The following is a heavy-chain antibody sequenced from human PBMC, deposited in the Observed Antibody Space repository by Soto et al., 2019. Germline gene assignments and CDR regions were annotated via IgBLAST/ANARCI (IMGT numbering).Heavy chain of an antibody. CDR2: IGVTSAYT. V-gene: IGHV3-11*06. CDR1: GFTFNDYY. CDR3: AITPRSSYGPFDY. Sequence: GGSLRLSCVASGFTFNDYYMSWIRQAPGKGLEWLSYIGVTSAYTNYAESVKGRFTISRDNAQNSLYLQMNSLRAEDTALYYCAITPRSSYGPFDYWGRGTLVTVSS. J-gene: IGHJ4*02. D-gene: IGHD5-18*01.